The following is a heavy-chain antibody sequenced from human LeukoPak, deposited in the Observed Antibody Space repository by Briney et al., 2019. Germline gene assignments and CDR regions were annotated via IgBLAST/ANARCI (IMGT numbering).Heavy chain of an antibody. Sequence: SQTLSVTCVISGDNVSSDNAAWNWIRQSPSRGLEWLGRTYYRSKWYNDYAVSVKSRITINPDTSKNQFSLQLNSVTPEDTAVYYCARDHGSGWYSYLDDWGQGTLVTVSS. CDR2: TYYRSKWYN. CDR1: GDNVSSDNAA. CDR3: ARDHGSGWYSYLDD. J-gene: IGHJ4*02. D-gene: IGHD6-19*01. V-gene: IGHV6-1*01.